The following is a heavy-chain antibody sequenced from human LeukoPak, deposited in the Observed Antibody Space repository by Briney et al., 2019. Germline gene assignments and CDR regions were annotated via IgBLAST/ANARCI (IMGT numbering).Heavy chain of an antibody. J-gene: IGHJ6*03. V-gene: IGHV4-34*01. Sequence: SETLSLTCAVYGGSFSGYYCSWIRQPPGKGLEWIGEINHSGSTNYNPSLKSRVTISVDTSKNQFSLKLSSVTAADTAVYYCARALSQAARYYYYYYYMDVWGKGTTVTVSS. CDR1: GGSFSGYY. CDR2: INHSGST. D-gene: IGHD6-6*01. CDR3: ARALSQAARYYYYYYYMDV.